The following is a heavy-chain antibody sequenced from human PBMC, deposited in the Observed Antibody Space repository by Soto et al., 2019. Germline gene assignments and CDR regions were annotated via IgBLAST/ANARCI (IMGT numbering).Heavy chain of an antibody. CDR2: IIPIFGTA. Sequence: ASVKVSCKASGGTFSSYAISWVRQAPGQGLEWMGGIIPIFGTANYAQKFQGRVTITADESTSTAHMELSSLRSEDTAVYYCARDGIGGTTFRGYLDYWGQGTLVTVSS. D-gene: IGHD1-1*01. V-gene: IGHV1-69*13. CDR1: GGTFSSYA. J-gene: IGHJ4*02. CDR3: ARDGIGGTTFRGYLDY.